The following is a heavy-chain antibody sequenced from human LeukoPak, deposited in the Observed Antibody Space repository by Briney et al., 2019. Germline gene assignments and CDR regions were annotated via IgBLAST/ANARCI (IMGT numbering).Heavy chain of an antibody. CDR2: ITWNSDNI. CDR3: ARDYYDSSGYSFDY. Sequence: PGRSLRLSCAASGFTFDDYAMHWVRQAPGKGLEWVSGITWNSDNIEYADSVKGRFTISRDNAKNSLYLQMNSLRAEDTALYYCARDYYDSSGYSFDYWGQGTLVTVSS. CDR1: GFTFDDYA. D-gene: IGHD3-22*01. J-gene: IGHJ4*02. V-gene: IGHV3-9*01.